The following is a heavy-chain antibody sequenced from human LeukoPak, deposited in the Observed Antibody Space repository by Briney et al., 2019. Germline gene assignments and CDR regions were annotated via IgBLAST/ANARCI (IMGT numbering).Heavy chain of an antibody. CDR1: GFTFSNYW. CDR3: ARDHEGAFDI. V-gene: IGHV3-7*01. J-gene: IGHJ3*02. CDR2: VKQDGGEK. Sequence: GGSLRLSCAASGFTFSNYWMTWVRQAPGKGLEWVASVKQDGGEKYYVDSVKGRFTISRDNAKNSLYLQMNSLRAEDTAVYYCARDHEGAFDIWGQGTMVTVSS.